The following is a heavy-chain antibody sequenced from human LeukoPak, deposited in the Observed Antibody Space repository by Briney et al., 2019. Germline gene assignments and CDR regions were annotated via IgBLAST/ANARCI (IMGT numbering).Heavy chain of an antibody. CDR1: GYTFTGYY. CDR3: ARMRYYYDSSGYYDY. J-gene: IGHJ4*02. V-gene: IGHV1-2*02. D-gene: IGHD3-22*01. CDR2: IYPNSGAT. Sequence: ASVKVSCKVSGYTFTGYYMHWVRQAPGQGLEWMGWIYPNSGATKYAQKFQGRVTMTRDTSISTAYMELSGLRSDDTAVYYCARMRYYYDSSGYYDYWGQGTLVTVSS.